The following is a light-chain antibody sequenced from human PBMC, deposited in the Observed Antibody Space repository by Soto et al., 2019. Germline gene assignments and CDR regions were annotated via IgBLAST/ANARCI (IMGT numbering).Light chain of an antibody. V-gene: IGKV1-9*01. CDR2: AAS. CDR3: QQLLSHPIT. J-gene: IGKJ5*01. Sequence: DIQLTQSPSFLSASVGDRVTIPCRASQGISSYLAWYQQKPGKAPKLLIYAASTLQSGVPLRFSGSGSGTSFTLTISSLQPEDFATYYCQQLLSHPITFGQGTRLEIK. CDR1: QGISSY.